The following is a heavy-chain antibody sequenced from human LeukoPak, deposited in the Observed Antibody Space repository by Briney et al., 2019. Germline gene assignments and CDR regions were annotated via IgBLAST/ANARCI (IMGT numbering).Heavy chain of an antibody. CDR1: GGSLSSYY. D-gene: IGHD3-10*01. CDR2: IYYSGST. V-gene: IGHV4-59*01. CDR3: ARDAPPFRGVIIRGARRFDP. J-gene: IGHJ5*02. Sequence: PSETLSLTCTVSGGSLSSYYWSWIRQPPGKGLEWIGYIYYSGSTNYNPSLKSRVTISVDTSKNQFSLKLSSVTAADTAVYYCARDAPPFRGVIIRGARRFDPWGQGTLVTVSS.